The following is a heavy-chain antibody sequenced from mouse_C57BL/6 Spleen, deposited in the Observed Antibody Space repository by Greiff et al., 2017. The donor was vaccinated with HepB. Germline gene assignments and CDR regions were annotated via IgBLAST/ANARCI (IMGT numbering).Heavy chain of an antibody. CDR2: ISSGGDYI. Sequence: EVQGVESGAGLVKPGGSLKLSCAASGFTFSSYAMSWVRQTPEKRLEWVAYISSGGDYIYYADTVKGRFTISRDNARNTLYLQMSSLKSEDTAMYYCTRDRGYFDVWGTGTTVTVSS. CDR3: TRDRGYFDV. D-gene: IGHD3-1*01. J-gene: IGHJ1*03. CDR1: GFTFSSYA. V-gene: IGHV5-9-1*02.